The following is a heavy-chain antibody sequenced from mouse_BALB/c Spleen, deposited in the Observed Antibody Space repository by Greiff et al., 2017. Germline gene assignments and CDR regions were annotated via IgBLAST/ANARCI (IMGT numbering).Heavy chain of an antibody. Sequence: EVKVVESGGGLVQPGGSRKLSCAASGFTFSSFGMHWVRQAPEKGLEWVAYISSGSSTIYYADTVKGRFTISRDNPKNTLFLQMTSLRSEDTAMYYCARAHDGYFDYWGQGTTLTVSS. V-gene: IGHV5-17*02. CDR2: ISSGSSTI. CDR3: ARAHDGYFDY. D-gene: IGHD2-3*01. CDR1: GFTFSSFG. J-gene: IGHJ2*01.